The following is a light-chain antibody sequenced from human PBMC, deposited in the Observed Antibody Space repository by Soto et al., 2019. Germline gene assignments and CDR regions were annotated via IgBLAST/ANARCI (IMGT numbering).Light chain of an antibody. V-gene: IGLV1-44*01. CDR2: SNN. J-gene: IGLJ1*01. CDR1: RSNIGSNP. Sequence: QSVLTQPPSASGTPGQRVTISCSGSRSNIGSNPVNWYQQLPGTAPKLLIDSNNQRPSGVPDRFSGSRSGTSASLAISGFKSEDEADYYCAAWDDSLYGRVFGTGPKVTVL. CDR3: AAWDDSLYGRV.